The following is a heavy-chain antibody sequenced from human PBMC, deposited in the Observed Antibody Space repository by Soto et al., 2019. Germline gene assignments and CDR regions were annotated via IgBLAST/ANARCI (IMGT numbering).Heavy chain of an antibody. D-gene: IGHD2-2*01. CDR3: AREFCSNTSCYAGRPFDL. J-gene: IGHJ4*02. CDR1: ELSLNSYG. Sequence: GGSLRLGIAAAELSLNSYGMDWVRTAQGKGLEWVAVISYDGSNKYYADSVKGRFTISRDNSKNTLYLQMNSLRAEDTAIYYCAREFCSNTSCYAGRPFDLWGQGTLVTVSS. V-gene: IGHV3-30*03. CDR2: ISYDGSNK.